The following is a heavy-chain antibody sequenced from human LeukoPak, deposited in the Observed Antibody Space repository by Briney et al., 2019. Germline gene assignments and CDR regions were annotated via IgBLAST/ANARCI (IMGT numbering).Heavy chain of an antibody. D-gene: IGHD3-10*01. V-gene: IGHV3-48*01. CDR2: ISSSSSTI. CDR3: ARYYYGSGSPSMDV. CDR1: GFTFSSYW. J-gene: IGHJ6*02. Sequence: GGSLRLSCAASGFTFSSYWMSWVRQAPGKGLEWVSYISSSSSTIYYADFVKGRFTISRDNAKNSLYLQMNSLRAEDTAVYYCARYYYGSGSPSMDVWGQGTTVTVSS.